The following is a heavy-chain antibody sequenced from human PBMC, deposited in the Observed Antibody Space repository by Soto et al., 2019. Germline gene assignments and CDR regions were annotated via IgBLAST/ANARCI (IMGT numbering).Heavy chain of an antibody. CDR2: ISSSSSYI. J-gene: IGHJ3*02. Sequence: GGSLRLSCAASGFTFSSYSMNWVRQAPGKGLEWVSSISSSSSYIYYADSVKGRFTISRDNAKNSLYLQMNSLRAEDTAVYYCARHYCSGGSCYDAFDIWGQGTMVTVSS. D-gene: IGHD2-15*01. CDR3: ARHYCSGGSCYDAFDI. CDR1: GFTFSSYS. V-gene: IGHV3-21*01.